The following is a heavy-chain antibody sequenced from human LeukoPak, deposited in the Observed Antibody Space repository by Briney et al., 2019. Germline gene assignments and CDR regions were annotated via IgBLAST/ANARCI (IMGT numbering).Heavy chain of an antibody. D-gene: IGHD3-9*01. CDR2: ISGSGGST. V-gene: IGHV3-23*01. CDR1: GFTFSSYA. J-gene: IGHJ4*02. CDR3: AKEGHDILTGYYWGYDY. Sequence: HPGGSLRLSCAASGFTFSSYAMSWVRQAPGKGLEWVSAISGSGGSTYYADSVKGRFTISRDNSRNTLYLQMNSLRAEDTAVYYCAKEGHDILTGYYWGYDYWGQGTLVTVSS.